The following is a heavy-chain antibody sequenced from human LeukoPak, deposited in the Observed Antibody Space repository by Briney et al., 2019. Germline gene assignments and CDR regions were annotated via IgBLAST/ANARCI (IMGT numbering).Heavy chain of an antibody. J-gene: IGHJ5*01. CDR1: GCTFSDYW. CDR3: ARDLGKKGYRWFDS. Sequence: GGSLRLSCEVSGCTFSDYWMHWVRQAPGKGLMLVSHINADGGGSSYADSVKGRFTISRDNRKKTLYLQMNSLRVDDTAVYYCARDLGKKGYRWFDSWSQGTLVIVSS. D-gene: IGHD7-27*01. CDR2: INADGGGS. V-gene: IGHV3-74*01.